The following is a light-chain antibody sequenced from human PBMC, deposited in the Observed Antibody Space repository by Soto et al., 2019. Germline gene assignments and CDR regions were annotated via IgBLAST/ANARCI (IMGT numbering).Light chain of an antibody. V-gene: IGKV1-39*01. CDR2: AAS. Sequence: DIQMTQSPSSLSASVGDRVTITCRPSQSIDNFLHWYQQKPGKAPTLLIYAASSLQSGVSSRFSGSGSGTDFTLTISSLQPEDSATYCCQQSYRLPYTFGQGTKVEIK. CDR3: QQSYRLPYT. J-gene: IGKJ2*01. CDR1: QSIDNF.